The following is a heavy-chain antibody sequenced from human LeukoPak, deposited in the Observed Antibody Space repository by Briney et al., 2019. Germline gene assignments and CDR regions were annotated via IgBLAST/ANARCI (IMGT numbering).Heavy chain of an antibody. CDR1: GFTFSSYA. CDR2: IKQDGSEK. D-gene: IGHD3-22*01. J-gene: IGHJ4*02. V-gene: IGHV3-7*05. CDR3: ARDSPYYYDSSGYYSLDY. Sequence: GGSLRLSCAASGFTFSSYAMSWVRQAPGKGLEWVANIKQDGSEKYYVDSVKGRFTISRDNAKNSLYLQMNSLRAEDTAVYYCARDSPYYYDSSGYYSLDYWGQGTLVTVSS.